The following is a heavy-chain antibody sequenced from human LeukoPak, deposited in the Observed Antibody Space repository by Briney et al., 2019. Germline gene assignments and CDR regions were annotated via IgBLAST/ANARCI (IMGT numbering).Heavy chain of an antibody. D-gene: IGHD4-17*01. V-gene: IGHV3-21*01. CDR1: GFTFSTYS. CDR3: ARSPHDYVDDDNWFDP. Sequence: MTGGSLRLSCAASGFTFSTYSMNWVRQAPGKGLEWVSSISGTSTYIYYADSVKGRFTISRDNGKNSLYLQMNSLRAEDTAVYYCARSPHDYVDDDNWFDPWGQGTLVTVSS. CDR2: ISGTSTYI. J-gene: IGHJ5*02.